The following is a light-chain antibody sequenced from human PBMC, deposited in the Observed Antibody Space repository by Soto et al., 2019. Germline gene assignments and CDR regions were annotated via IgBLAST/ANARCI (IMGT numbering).Light chain of an antibody. J-gene: IGKJ2*01. Sequence: EIVLTQSPGTLSLSPGERATLSCRASQSVSSSYLAWYQHKPGQAPRHLIYGASSRATGIPDRFSGSGSGTDFTLTISRLEPEDFAVYYCQQYGSSYTFGQGTKLEIK. CDR1: QSVSSSY. CDR2: GAS. CDR3: QQYGSSYT. V-gene: IGKV3-20*01.